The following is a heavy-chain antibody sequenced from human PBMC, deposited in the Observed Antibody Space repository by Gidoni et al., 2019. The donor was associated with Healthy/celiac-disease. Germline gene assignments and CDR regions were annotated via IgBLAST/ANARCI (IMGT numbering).Heavy chain of an antibody. CDR2: IIPIFGTA. J-gene: IGHJ6*02. V-gene: IGHV1-69*06. CDR1: GATFSSYA. CDR3: ARDGYNYYYGMDV. Sequence: QVQLVQSGAEVKKPGSSVKVPCSASGATFSSYAISWVRQAPGQGLEWMGGIIPIFGTANYAQKFQGRVTITADKSTSTAYMELSSLRSEDTAVYYCARDGYNYYYGMDVWGQGTTVTVSS.